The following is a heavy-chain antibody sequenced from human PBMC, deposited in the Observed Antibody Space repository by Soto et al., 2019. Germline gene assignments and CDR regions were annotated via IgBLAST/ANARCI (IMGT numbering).Heavy chain of an antibody. V-gene: IGHV3-9*01. J-gene: IGHJ3*02. D-gene: IGHD6-13*01. Sequence: EVQLEESGGGLIQPGRSLRLSCAASGFTFDDYAMHWVRQAPGKGLEWVSGISWNSNTIGYAESVKGRFTISRDNAKNSLFLQMKSPRVEDTALYYCVKDSPYSSSWSRAFDIWGQGTMVSVSS. CDR1: GFTFDDYA. CDR2: ISWNSNTI. CDR3: VKDSPYSSSWSRAFDI.